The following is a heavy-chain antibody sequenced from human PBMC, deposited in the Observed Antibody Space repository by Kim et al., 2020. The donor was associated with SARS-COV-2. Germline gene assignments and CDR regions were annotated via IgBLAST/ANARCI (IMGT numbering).Heavy chain of an antibody. D-gene: IGHD1-1*01. J-gene: IGHJ4*02. CDR3: AIQPAGGDKRSLDY. Sequence: GGSLRLSCAASGFTFSRYWMHWVRQAPGKGLVWVSRINSDDSDGSSTSYAGSVKGRFTISTDNAKNTLYLQMNSLRAEDTAVYYCAIQPAGGDKRSLDYWGQGTLVTVSS. CDR1: GFTFSRYW. CDR2: INSDDSDGSST. V-gene: IGHV3-74*01.